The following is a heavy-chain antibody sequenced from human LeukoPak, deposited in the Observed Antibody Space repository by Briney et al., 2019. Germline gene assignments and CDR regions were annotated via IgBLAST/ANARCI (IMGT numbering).Heavy chain of an antibody. CDR1: GYTFTGYY. D-gene: IGHD3-10*01. Sequence: GASVKVSCKASGYTFTGYYLHWVRQAPGQGLEWMGWINPNSGGTNYAQKFQGRVTMTRDTSISTAYMELSRLKASDTAMYYCARQAGKEFETNWFDPWGQGTLVTVSS. CDR2: INPNSGGT. CDR3: ARQAGKEFETNWFDP. V-gene: IGHV1-2*02. J-gene: IGHJ5*02.